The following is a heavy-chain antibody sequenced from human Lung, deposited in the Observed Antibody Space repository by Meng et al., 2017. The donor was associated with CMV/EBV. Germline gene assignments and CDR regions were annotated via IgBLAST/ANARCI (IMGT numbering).Heavy chain of an antibody. V-gene: IGHV3-30-3*01. CDR3: ARAQERYRVTMIVVVITEYYYGMDV. CDR2: ISYDGSNK. Sequence: GGSXRLXCAASGFXFSSYAMHWVRQAPGKGLEWVAVISYDGSNKYYADSVKGRFTISRDNSKNTLYLQMNSLRAEDTAVYYCARAQERYRVTMIVVVITEYYYGMDVWXQGTTVTVSS. J-gene: IGHJ6*02. D-gene: IGHD3-22*01. CDR1: GFXFSSYA.